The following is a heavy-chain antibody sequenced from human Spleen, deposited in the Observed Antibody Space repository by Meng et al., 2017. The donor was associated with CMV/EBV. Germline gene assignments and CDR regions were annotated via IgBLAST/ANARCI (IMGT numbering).Heavy chain of an antibody. V-gene: IGHV1-8*03. J-gene: IGHJ6*02. CDR3: ARMRALNNDLWSGHYGLDV. CDR1: GYTFISHD. Sequence: ASVKVSCKASGYTFISHDIHWVRQATGQGLEWMGWMNPNSGHTGFAQKFQGRVTITRNTSISTAYMELSSLRSEDTAVFYCARMRALNNDLWSGHYGLDVWGQGTTVTVSS. CDR2: MNPNSGHT. D-gene: IGHD3-3*01.